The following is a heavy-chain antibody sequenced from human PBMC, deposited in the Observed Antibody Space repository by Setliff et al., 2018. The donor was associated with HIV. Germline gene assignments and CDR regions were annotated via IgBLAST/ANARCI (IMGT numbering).Heavy chain of an antibody. Sequence: KTSETLSLTCTVSGGSTKSYYWSWIRQAPGKGLEWIGYIYYNGNTNYSPSLKSRITISVDTSKNQFSLKLTSVTAADTAVYYCAREIYGGNSRPFDYWGQGTLVTVSS. CDR2: IYYNGNT. CDR3: AREIYGGNSRPFDY. CDR1: GGSTKSYY. V-gene: IGHV4-59*01. J-gene: IGHJ4*02. D-gene: IGHD4-17*01.